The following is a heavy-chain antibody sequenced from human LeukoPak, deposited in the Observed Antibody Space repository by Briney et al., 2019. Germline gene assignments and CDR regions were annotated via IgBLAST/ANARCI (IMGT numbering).Heavy chain of an antibody. D-gene: IGHD3-3*02. CDR2: ISSYNANT. CDR3: ARGIFALDY. J-gene: IGHJ4*02. CDR1: GYTFTNYG. V-gene: IGHV1-18*01. Sequence: ASVKVSCKTSGYTFTNYGITWVRQAPGQGLEWMGWISSYNANTKYAEQFQGRISMTTDTSTSTAYMELTSLRSDDTAVHYCARGIFALDYWGQGTLVTVSS.